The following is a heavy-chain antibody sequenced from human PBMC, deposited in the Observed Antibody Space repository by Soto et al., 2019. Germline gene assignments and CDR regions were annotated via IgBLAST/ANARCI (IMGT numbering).Heavy chain of an antibody. J-gene: IGHJ6*02. D-gene: IGHD5-18*01. CDR1: GFTFSSYA. CDR2: ISGSGGST. CDR3: AKDGVLQLGDYYGMDV. V-gene: IGHV3-23*01. Sequence: EVQLLESGGGLVQPGGSLRLSCAASGFTFSSYAMSWVRQAPGKGLEWVSAISGSGGSTYYADSVKGRFTISRDNSKNTLYLQMNSLRAEDTAVYYCAKDGVLQLGDYYGMDVWGQGTTVTVSS.